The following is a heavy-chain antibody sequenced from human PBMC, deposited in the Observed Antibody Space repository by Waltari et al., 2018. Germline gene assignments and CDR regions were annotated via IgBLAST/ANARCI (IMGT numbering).Heavy chain of an antibody. Sequence: EVQLVESGGGLVQPGGSLRLSCAASGFTFSSYWMSWVHQAPGKGLEWVANIKQDGSEKYYVDSVKGRFTISRDNAKNSLYLQMNSLRAEDTAVYYCARDKKGCSGGSCYFFDYWGQGTLVTVSS. J-gene: IGHJ4*02. CDR2: IKQDGSEK. CDR3: ARDKKGCSGGSCYFFDY. CDR1: GFTFSSYW. V-gene: IGHV3-7*01. D-gene: IGHD2-15*01.